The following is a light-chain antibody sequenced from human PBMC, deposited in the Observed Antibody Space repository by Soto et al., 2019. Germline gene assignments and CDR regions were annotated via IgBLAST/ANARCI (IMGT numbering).Light chain of an antibody. J-gene: IGLJ1*01. V-gene: IGLV2-14*03. Sequence: QSVLTQPASVSGSPGQSITISCTGTSSDVGAYNYVSWYQHHPGKAPKLMIYDVNNRPSGVSNRFSGSKSGNTASLTISGLQAEDEADYYCSSYTSSSTPYVFGTGTKLTVL. CDR1: SSDVGAYNY. CDR2: DVN. CDR3: SSYTSSSTPYV.